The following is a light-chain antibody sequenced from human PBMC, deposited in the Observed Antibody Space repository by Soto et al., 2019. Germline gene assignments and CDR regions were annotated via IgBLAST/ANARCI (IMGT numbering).Light chain of an antibody. CDR2: DNT. CDR1: SSNIGADYD. V-gene: IGLV1-40*01. Sequence: QSVLTQPPSVSGAPGQSITISCTGSSSNIGADYDVHWYQQRPGSSPKLLIFDNTNRPSGVPDRFSGSKSGTSASLAITGLQAEDEADYYCQSYDISLSGVVFGGGTKLTVL. CDR3: QSYDISLSGVV. J-gene: IGLJ3*02.